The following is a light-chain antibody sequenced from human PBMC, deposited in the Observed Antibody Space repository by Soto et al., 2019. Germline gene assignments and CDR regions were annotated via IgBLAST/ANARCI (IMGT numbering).Light chain of an antibody. CDR3: QQYDSSPRT. CDR1: QSLSSRN. J-gene: IGKJ1*01. V-gene: IGKV3-20*01. CDR2: GVY. Sequence: PGERATPSCRASQSLSSRNLAWYQQKPGQAPRPLIYGVYSRATGIQDRFSGSGSGTDFTLTIRRLEPEDFAVYYCQQYDSSPRTFGQGTKVDIK.